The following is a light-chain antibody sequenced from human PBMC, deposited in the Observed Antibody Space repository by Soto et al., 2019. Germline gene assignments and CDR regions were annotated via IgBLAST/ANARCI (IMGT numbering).Light chain of an antibody. CDR2: EGN. Sequence: QSVLTQPASVSGSPGQSITISCTGTNSDVGSYNLVSWYQHHSGKAPKLIIYEGNKRPSGVSNRFSGSKSGNTASLTISGLQAEDEADYYCCSYAANIYHVFGTGTKGTVL. V-gene: IGLV2-23*01. CDR3: CSYAANIYHV. CDR1: NSDVGSYNL. J-gene: IGLJ1*01.